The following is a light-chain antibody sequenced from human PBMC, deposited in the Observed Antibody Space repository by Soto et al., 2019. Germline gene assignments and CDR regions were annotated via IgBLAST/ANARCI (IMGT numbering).Light chain of an antibody. J-gene: IGKJ2*01. CDR2: GAS. CDR3: QQYHNWPRDT. Sequence: EIVMTQSPATLSVSPGERATLSCRASQSVSSNLAWYQQKPGQAPRLLIYGASTRATGIPARFSGSGSGTEFTLTISSLQSEDFAVYYCQQYHNWPRDTFGQGTKLEIK. CDR1: QSVSSN. V-gene: IGKV3-15*01.